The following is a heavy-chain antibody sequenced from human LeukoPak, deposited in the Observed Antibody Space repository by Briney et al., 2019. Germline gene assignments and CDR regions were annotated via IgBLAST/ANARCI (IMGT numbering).Heavy chain of an antibody. CDR3: ASMGNGRMETNWFDP. CDR2: IYYSGST. CDR1: GGSISSGGYY. J-gene: IGHJ5*02. D-gene: IGHD1-1*01. V-gene: IGHV4-31*03. Sequence: PSETLSLTCTVSGGSISSGGYYWSWIRQHPGKGLEWIGYIYYSGSTYYNPSLKSRVTISVDTSKNQFSLKLSSVTAADTAVYYCASMGNGRMETNWFDPWGQGTLVTVSS.